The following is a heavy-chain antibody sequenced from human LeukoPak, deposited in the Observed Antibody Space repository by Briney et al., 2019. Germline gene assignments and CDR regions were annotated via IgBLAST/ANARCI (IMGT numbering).Heavy chain of an antibody. Sequence: GGSLRLSCAASGFTFSSYGTHWVRQAPGKGLEWVAVISYDGSNKYYADSVKGRFTISRDNSKNTLYLQMNSLRAEDTAVYYCAKEPHTYGDYDYYYGMDVWGQGTTVTVSS. CDR1: GFTFSSYG. CDR2: ISYDGSNK. J-gene: IGHJ6*02. V-gene: IGHV3-30*18. CDR3: AKEPHTYGDYDYYYGMDV. D-gene: IGHD4-17*01.